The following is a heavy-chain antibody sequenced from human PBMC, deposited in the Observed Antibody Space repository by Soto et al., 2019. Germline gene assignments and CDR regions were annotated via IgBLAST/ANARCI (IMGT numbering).Heavy chain of an antibody. CDR1: GFTFSIYS. CDR3: ARVTDSGQIYPKNYGMDV. D-gene: IGHD1-26*01. J-gene: IGHJ6*02. Sequence: GGSLRLSCAASGFTFSIYSMNWVRQAPGKGLEWLSYIRSSGSPIFYADSVKGRFTISRDNAKNSLYLQMNSLRDEDAAVYYSARVTDSGQIYPKNYGMDVWGQGTTVTVSS. CDR2: IRSSGSPI. V-gene: IGHV3-48*02.